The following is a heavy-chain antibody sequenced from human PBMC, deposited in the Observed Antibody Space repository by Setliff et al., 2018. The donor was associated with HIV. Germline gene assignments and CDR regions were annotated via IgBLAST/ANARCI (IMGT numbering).Heavy chain of an antibody. D-gene: IGHD5-12*01. V-gene: IGHV4-61*09. CDR2: VYPSGST. Sequence: PSETLSLTCTVSGGSISTTTYFWTWIRQPAGKGLEWIGHVYPSGSTNYNPSLQSRVAISVDTSKYQFTLQLGSVTAADAAMYFCARDHGVATVVMDYYSGMDVWGPGTTVTVSS. J-gene: IGHJ6*02. CDR3: ARDHGVATVVMDYYSGMDV. CDR1: GGSISTTTYF.